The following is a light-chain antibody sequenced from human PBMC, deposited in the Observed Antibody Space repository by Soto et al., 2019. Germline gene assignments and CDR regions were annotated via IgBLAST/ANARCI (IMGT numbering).Light chain of an antibody. CDR1: SGHSTYA. J-gene: IGLJ7*01. Sequence: QLVVTQSPSASASLGASVKLTCTLSSGHSTYAIAWHQQQPEKGPRYLMKLNSDGSHSKGDGIPDRFSGASSGAERYLTISSLQSEDEADYYCQTWGTGIHVFGGGTQLNVL. V-gene: IGLV4-69*01. CDR3: QTWGTGIHV. CDR2: LNSDGSH.